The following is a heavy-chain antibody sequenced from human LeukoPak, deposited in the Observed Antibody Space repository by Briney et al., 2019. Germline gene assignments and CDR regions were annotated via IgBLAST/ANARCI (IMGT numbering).Heavy chain of an antibody. Sequence: ASVKVSCKASGYTFNAYYMHWVRQAPGQGLEWMGIINLSGGSTRYAQEFQGRVTMTRDTSTGTVHMDLSSLRSDDTAVYYCARESDIAVAGTGFDYWGQGTLVTVSS. J-gene: IGHJ4*02. CDR3: ARESDIAVAGTGFDY. CDR2: INLSGGST. V-gene: IGHV1-46*02. CDR1: GYTFNAYY. D-gene: IGHD6-19*01.